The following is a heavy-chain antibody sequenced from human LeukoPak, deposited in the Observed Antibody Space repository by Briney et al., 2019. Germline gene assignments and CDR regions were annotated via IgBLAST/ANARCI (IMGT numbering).Heavy chain of an antibody. CDR2: INPNSGGT. Sequence: ASVKVSCKASGYTFTGYYMHWVRQAPGQGLEWMGWINPNSGGTNYAQKFQGRVTMTRDTSISTAYMELSRLRSDDTAVYYCARDYYDSSGYYSSKNWFDPWGQGTLVTVSS. J-gene: IGHJ5*02. V-gene: IGHV1-2*02. D-gene: IGHD3-22*01. CDR3: ARDYYDSSGYYSSKNWFDP. CDR1: GYTFTGYY.